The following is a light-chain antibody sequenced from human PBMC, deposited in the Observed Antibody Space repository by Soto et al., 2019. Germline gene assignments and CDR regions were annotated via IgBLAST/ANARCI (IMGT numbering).Light chain of an antibody. V-gene: IGKV3-20*01. CDR2: GVS. CDR1: QSVSSSY. J-gene: IGKJ2*01. Sequence: EIVLTQSPGTLSLSPGERATLSCRASQSVSSSYLAWYQQKPGQAPRLLIYGVSSRATGITDRFSGRGSGTDFILTISRLEPEDFAVYYCQQYGSSPITFGQGTKLEIK. CDR3: QQYGSSPIT.